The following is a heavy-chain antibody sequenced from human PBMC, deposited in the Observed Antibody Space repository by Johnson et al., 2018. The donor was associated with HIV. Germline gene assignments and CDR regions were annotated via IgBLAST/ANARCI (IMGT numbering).Heavy chain of an antibody. CDR2: ISYDGSNK. Sequence: QVQLVESGGGVVQPGGSLRLSCAASGFTFSTYGMHWVRQAPGKGLEWVAVISYDGSNKYYADSVKGRFTISRDNSKNTLYLQMGSLRAEDMAVYYCARDEPTDDAFDIWGQGTMVTVSS. J-gene: IGHJ3*02. CDR1: GFTFSTYG. CDR3: ARDEPTDDAFDI. V-gene: IGHV3-30*19.